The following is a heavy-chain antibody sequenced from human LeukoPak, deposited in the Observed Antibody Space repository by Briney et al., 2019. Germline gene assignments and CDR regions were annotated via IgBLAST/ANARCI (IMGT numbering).Heavy chain of an antibody. CDR2: ISSSSSYI. CDR3: ARDPSGGAGP. D-gene: IGHD3-16*01. Sequence: GRSLRLSCAASGFTFSSYSMNWARQAPGKGLEWVSSISSSSSYIYYADSVKGRFTISRDNAKNSLYLQMNSLRAEDTAVYYCARDPSGGAGPWGQGTLVTVSS. J-gene: IGHJ5*02. V-gene: IGHV3-21*01. CDR1: GFTFSSYS.